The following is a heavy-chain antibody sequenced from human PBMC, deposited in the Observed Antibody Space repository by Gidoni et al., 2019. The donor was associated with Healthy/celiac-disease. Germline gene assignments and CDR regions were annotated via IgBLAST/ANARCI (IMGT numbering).Heavy chain of an antibody. J-gene: IGHJ5*02. CDR3: ARDRVGLFDFWSGYSNNWFDP. D-gene: IGHD3-3*01. CDR1: GYTFTGYY. CDR2: INPNSGGT. Sequence: QVQLVQSGAEVKKPGASVKVSCKASGYTFTGYYMHWVRQAPGQGLEWMGWINPNSGGTNYAQKFQGRVTMTRDTSISTAYMELSRLRSDDTAVYYCARDRVGLFDFWSGYSNNWFDPWGQGTLVTVSS. V-gene: IGHV1-2*02.